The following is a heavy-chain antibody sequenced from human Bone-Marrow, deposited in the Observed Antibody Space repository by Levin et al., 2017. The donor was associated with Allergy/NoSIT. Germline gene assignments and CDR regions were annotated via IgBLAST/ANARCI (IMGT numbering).Heavy chain of an antibody. CDR3: ARGGLSPFGSSPWAVAGPFTSFDI. V-gene: IGHV4-61*02. Sequence: SETLSLTCTVSGGAINSNSHHWNWIRQPAGKGLEWIGRIYRSGSTNYNPSLKSRLTISVDTSKSQFSLKLTSVTAADTALYYCARGGLSPFGSSPWAVAGPFTSFDIWGQGAMVTVSS. CDR1: GGAINSNSHH. D-gene: IGHD6-19*01. J-gene: IGHJ3*02. CDR2: IYRSGST.